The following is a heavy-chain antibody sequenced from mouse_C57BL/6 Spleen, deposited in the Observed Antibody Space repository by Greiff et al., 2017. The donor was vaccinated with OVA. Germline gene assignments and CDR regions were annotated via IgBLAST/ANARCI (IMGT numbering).Heavy chain of an antibody. J-gene: IGHJ4*01. V-gene: IGHV3-6*01. CDR2: ISYDGSN. D-gene: IGHD4-1*01. Sequence: EVQLQQSGPGLVKPSQSLSLTCSVTSYSITSGYYWNWIRQFPGNKLEWMGYISYDGSNNYNPSLKNRISITRDTSKNQFFLKLNSVTTEDTATYYCARDPANWGAMDYWGQGTSVTVSS. CDR3: ARDPANWGAMDY. CDR1: SYSITSGYY.